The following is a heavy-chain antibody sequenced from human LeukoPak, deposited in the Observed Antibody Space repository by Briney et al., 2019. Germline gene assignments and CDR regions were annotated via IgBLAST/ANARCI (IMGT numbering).Heavy chain of an antibody. CDR1: GGSISSYY. J-gene: IGHJ5*02. CDR2: IYYSGST. CDR3: ARTTQYSYGNNWFDP. V-gene: IGHV4-59*08. D-gene: IGHD5-18*01. Sequence: PSETLSLTCTVSGGSISSYYWSWIRQPPGKGLEWIGYIYYSGSTNYNPSLKSRVTISADTSKNQFSLKLSSVTAADTAVYYCARTTQYSYGNNWFDPWGQGTLVTVSS.